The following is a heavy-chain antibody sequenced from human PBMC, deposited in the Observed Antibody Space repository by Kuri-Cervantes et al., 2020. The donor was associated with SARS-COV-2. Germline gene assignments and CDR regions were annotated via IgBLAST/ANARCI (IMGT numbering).Heavy chain of an antibody. V-gene: IGHV3-30*02. J-gene: IGHJ5*02. CDR1: GFTFSSYG. Sequence: GESLKISCASGFTFSSYGMHWVRQAPGKGLQWVAFIRYDGSDKYYVDSVKGRFTISRDNSKNTLHLQMNSLRTEDTAVYYCAAGGWFDPWGQGTLVTVSS. CDR2: IRYDGSDK. CDR3: AAGGWFDP.